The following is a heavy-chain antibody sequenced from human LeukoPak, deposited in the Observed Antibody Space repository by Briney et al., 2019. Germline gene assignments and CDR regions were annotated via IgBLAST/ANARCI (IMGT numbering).Heavy chain of an antibody. CDR3: ARGGGLDV. Sequence: GGSLRLSCAVSGFTFSSYWMNWARKAPGKGLEWVASINHNGNVNYYVDSVKGRFTISRDNAKNSLYLQMSNLRAEDTAVYFCARGGGLDVWGQGATVTVSS. V-gene: IGHV3-7*03. CDR1: GFTFSSYW. J-gene: IGHJ6*02. CDR2: INHNGNVN. D-gene: IGHD3-16*01.